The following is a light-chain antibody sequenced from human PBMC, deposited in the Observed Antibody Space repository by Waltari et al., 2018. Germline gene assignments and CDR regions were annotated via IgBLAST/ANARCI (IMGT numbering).Light chain of an antibody. CDR2: KDS. V-gene: IGLV3-27*01. CDR3: YSAADNSLV. Sequence: SYALTQPSSVSVSPGQTARITCSGDVLAKKYARWFQQKPGQAPLVVIYKDSERPSGLPERFSGSSSGTTVTLTVSGAQVDDEADYYCYSAADNSLVFGGGTKLTVL. CDR1: VLAKKY. J-gene: IGLJ2*01.